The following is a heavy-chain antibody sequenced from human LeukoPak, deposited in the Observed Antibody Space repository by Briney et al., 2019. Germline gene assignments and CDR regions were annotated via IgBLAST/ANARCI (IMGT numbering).Heavy chain of an antibody. CDR2: INSDGSST. D-gene: IGHD3-10*01. CDR3: ARDRSPVYYGSGSYETYYYYGMDV. Sequence: PGGSLRLSCAASGFTFSSYWMHWVRQAPGKGLVWVSRINSDGSSTSYADSVKGRFTISRDNSKNTLYLQMNSLRAEDTAVYYCARDRSPVYYGSGSYETYYYYGMDVWGQGTTVTVSS. CDR1: GFTFSSYW. J-gene: IGHJ6*02. V-gene: IGHV3-74*01.